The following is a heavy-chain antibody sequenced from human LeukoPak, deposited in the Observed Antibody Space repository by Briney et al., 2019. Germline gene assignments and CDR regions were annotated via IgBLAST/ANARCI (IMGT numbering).Heavy chain of an antibody. D-gene: IGHD5-12*01. J-gene: IGHJ4*02. Sequence: GRSLRLSCTASGFTFGDYAMSWVRQAPGKGLEWVGFIRSKAYGGTTEYAASVKGRFTISRDDSKSIAYLQMNSLKTEDTAVYYCTRSLTSVLVPTLYGGYDYYWGQGTLVTVSS. CDR1: GFTFGDYA. CDR2: IRSKAYGGTT. V-gene: IGHV3-49*04. CDR3: TRSLTSVLVPTLYGGYDYY.